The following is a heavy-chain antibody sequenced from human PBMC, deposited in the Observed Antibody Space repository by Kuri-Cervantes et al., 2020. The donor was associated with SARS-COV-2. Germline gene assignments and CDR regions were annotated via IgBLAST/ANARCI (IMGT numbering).Heavy chain of an antibody. J-gene: IGHJ4*02. Sequence: ASVKVPCKASGYTFTGYYIHWVRQAPGQGLEWMGWINPNSGGTNYAQKFQGRVTVTSDTSISTAYMELSGLRSDDTAVYYCTRDGGIAARSDYWGQGTLVTVSS. CDR3: TRDGGIAARSDY. D-gene: IGHD6-6*01. V-gene: IGHV1-2*02. CDR1: GYTFTGYY. CDR2: INPNSGGT.